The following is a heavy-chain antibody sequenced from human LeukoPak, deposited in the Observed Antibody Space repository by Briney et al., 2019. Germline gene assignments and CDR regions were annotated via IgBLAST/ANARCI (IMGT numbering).Heavy chain of an antibody. CDR1: GFTFSNYA. CDR2: ISAGGGST. CDR3: AKEGVAGRGYKGFDY. V-gene: IGHV3-23*01. Sequence: PGGSLRLSCEASGFTFSNYAMSWVRQAPGKGLEWVSGISAGGGSTYYADSVKGRFTISRDNSESTVYLQMHSLRAEDTAVYYCAKEGVAGRGYKGFDYWGQGTLVTVSS. J-gene: IGHJ4*02. D-gene: IGHD6-19*01.